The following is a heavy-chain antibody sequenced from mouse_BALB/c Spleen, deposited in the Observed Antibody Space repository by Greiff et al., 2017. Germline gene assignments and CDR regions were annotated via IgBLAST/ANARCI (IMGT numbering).Heavy chain of an antibody. Sequence: VQLQQSGAELVKPGASVKLSCTASGFNIKDTYMHWVKQRPEQGLEWIGRIDPANGNTKYDPKFQGKATITADTSSNTAYLQLSSLTSEDTAVYYCARWDYYGSSYVDYFDYWGQGTTLTVSS. CDR3: ARWDYYGSSYVDYFDY. CDR2: IDPANGNT. CDR1: GFNIKDTY. D-gene: IGHD1-1*01. V-gene: IGHV14-3*02. J-gene: IGHJ2*01.